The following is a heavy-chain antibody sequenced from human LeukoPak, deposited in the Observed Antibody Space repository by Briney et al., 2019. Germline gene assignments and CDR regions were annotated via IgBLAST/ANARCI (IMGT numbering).Heavy chain of an antibody. CDR2: ISGDGGST. Sequence: PGGSLRLSCAASGFTLDDNAMHWVRQAPGKGLEWVSLISGDGGSTYCADSVKGRFTISRDNSKNSLFLQMNNLRTEDTALYYCAKAHVIEMATMQNWGQGTLVTVSS. D-gene: IGHD5-24*01. CDR1: GFTLDDNA. J-gene: IGHJ4*02. V-gene: IGHV3-43*02. CDR3: AKAHVIEMATMQN.